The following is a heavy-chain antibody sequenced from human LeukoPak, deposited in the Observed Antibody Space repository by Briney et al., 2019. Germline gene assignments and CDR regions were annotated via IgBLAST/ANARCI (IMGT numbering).Heavy chain of an antibody. CDR2: INPNSGGT. J-gene: IGHJ5*02. D-gene: IGHD3-10*01. CDR3: ARSSLPFRGGSNWFDP. Sequence: ASVKVSCKASGYTFTGYYMHWVRQAPGQGLEWMGWINPNSGGTNYAQKFRGRVTMTRDTSISTAYMELSRLRSDDTAVYYCARSSLPFRGGSNWFDPWGQGTLVTVSP. V-gene: IGHV1-2*02. CDR1: GYTFTGYY.